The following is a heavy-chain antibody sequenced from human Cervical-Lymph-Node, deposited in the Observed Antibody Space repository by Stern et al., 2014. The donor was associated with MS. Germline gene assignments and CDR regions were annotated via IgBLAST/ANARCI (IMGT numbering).Heavy chain of an antibody. CDR2: TSPSGGRT. V-gene: IGHV1-46*01. J-gene: IGHJ6*02. Sequence: VQLVESGAEVRKPGASVKVSCKASGYTLTIFYIHWVRQAPGQGLEWMGRTSPSGGRTTFAQKFQGRVTMTRDTATNTAYMDMNSLRSEDTAVYYCASGGEVDGGGVWGQGTAVTVFS. D-gene: IGHD1-26*01. CDR1: GYTLTIFY. CDR3: ASGGEVDGGGV.